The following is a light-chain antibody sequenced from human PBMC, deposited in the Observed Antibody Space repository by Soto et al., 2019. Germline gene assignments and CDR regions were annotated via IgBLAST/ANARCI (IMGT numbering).Light chain of an antibody. V-gene: IGKV2-28*01. Sequence: DSVMTQFPLSLSVTPGEPASISCRSSQSLLHSNGYNYVDWYVQKPGQSPQLLIYLGSNLASGVPDRFSGSGSGTDFTLKISRVEAEDVGVYYCMQDLQIRVEFGQGTKVEIK. CDR3: MQDLQIRVE. CDR1: QSLLHSNGYNY. J-gene: IGKJ1*01. CDR2: LGS.